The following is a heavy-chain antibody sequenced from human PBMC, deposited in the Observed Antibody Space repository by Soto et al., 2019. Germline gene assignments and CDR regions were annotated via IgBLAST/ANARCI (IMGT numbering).Heavy chain of an antibody. CDR2: IYHSGTT. D-gene: IGHD3-10*01. V-gene: IGHV4-30-4*01. Sequence: QVQLQESGPGLVKPSQTLSLTCAVSGASISNGDYYWSWIRQPPGKGLEWIGYIYHSGTTYYSPSLKSRVTISVDTSKNQFSLKLSSVTAADTAVYYCARDTMGRGWPQYGAWGQGTLVTVSS. CDR3: ARDTMGRGWPQYGA. J-gene: IGHJ5*02. CDR1: GASISNGDYY.